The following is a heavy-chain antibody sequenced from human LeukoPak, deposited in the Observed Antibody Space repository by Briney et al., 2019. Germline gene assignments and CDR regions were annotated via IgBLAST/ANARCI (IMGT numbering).Heavy chain of an antibody. Sequence: SETLSLTCAVYGGTFSGYYWSWIRQPPGKGLEWIGEINHSGSTNYNPSLKSRVTISVDTSKNQFSLKLSSVTVADTAVYYCARATGVEATNRLYCFDYWGQGTLVTVSS. CDR3: ARATGVEATNRLYCFDY. D-gene: IGHD5-12*01. J-gene: IGHJ4*02. CDR1: GGTFSGYY. CDR2: INHSGST. V-gene: IGHV4-34*01.